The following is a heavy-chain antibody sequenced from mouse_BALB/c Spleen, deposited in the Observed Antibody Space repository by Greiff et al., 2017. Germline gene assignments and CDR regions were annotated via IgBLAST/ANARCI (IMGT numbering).Heavy chain of an antibody. CDR1: GFTFSSYA. CDR3: ARGGIYYGYDYYAMDY. V-gene: IGHV5-6-5*01. CDR2: ISSGGST. Sequence: EVKLMESGGGLVKPGGSLKLSCAASGFTFSSYAMSWVRQTPEKRLEWVASISSGGSTYYPDSVKGRFTISRDNARNILYLQMSSLRSEDTAMYYCARGGIYYGYDYYAMDYWGQGTSVTVSS. J-gene: IGHJ4*01. D-gene: IGHD2-2*01.